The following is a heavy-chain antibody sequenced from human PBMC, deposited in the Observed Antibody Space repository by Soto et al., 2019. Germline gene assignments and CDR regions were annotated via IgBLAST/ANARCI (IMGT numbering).Heavy chain of an antibody. CDR3: AKAPPLWFGDFLTSPYYYGMDV. CDR2: ISGCGGST. D-gene: IGHD3-10*01. CDR1: GFTFSSYA. J-gene: IGHJ6*02. Sequence: PGGSLRLSCAASGFTFSSYAMSWVRQAPGKGLEWVSAISGCGGSTYYADSVKGRFTISRDNSKSTLYLHMNSLRAEDTAVYYCAKAPPLWFGDFLTSPYYYGMDVWGQGTTVTVSS. V-gene: IGHV3-23*01.